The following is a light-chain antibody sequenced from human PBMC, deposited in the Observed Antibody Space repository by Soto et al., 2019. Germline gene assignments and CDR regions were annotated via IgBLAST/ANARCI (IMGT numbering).Light chain of an antibody. V-gene: IGLV7-43*01. Sequence: QTVVTQEPSLTVSPGGTVTLACASSTGPVTNAYYPNWFQQKPGHAPRTLIYSTNNRHSWTPARFSGSLLGGKAALTLSGVQPEDEAEYYCLLHYGTSPPVFGGGTKLTVL. J-gene: IGLJ3*02. CDR1: TGPVTNAYY. CDR3: LLHYGTSPPV. CDR2: STN.